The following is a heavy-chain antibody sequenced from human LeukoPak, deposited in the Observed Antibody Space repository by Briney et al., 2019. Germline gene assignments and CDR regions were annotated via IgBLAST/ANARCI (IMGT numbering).Heavy chain of an antibody. Sequence: GGSLRLSCVASGFTFNSYAMHWVRQAPGKGLEWVANIKQDGSEEYYVDSVKGRFTISRDNAKNSLYLQMNSLRAEDTAVYYCARVTTTWELLGFSYYYYMDVWGKGTTVTVSS. V-gene: IGHV3-7*01. J-gene: IGHJ6*03. CDR3: ARVTTTWELLGFSYYYYMDV. D-gene: IGHD1-26*01. CDR1: GFTFNSYA. CDR2: IKQDGSEE.